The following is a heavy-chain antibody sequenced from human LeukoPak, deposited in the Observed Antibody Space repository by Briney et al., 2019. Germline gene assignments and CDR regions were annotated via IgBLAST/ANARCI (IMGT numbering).Heavy chain of an antibody. CDR1: GFTFSSYW. CDR3: ARVDWALYYYYYMDV. V-gene: IGHV3-7*01. J-gene: IGHJ6*03. D-gene: IGHD3/OR15-3a*01. Sequence: PGGSLRLSCAASGFTFSSYWMNWVRQAPGKGLEWVANIKQDGSQKYYVDSVKGRFTISRDNAKNSLYLQMNSLRAEDTAVYYCARVDWALYYYYYMDVWGKGTTVTVSS. CDR2: IKQDGSQK.